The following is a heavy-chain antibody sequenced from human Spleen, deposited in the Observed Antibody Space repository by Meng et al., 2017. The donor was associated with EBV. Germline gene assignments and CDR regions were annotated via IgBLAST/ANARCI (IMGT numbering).Heavy chain of an antibody. D-gene: IGHD3-3*01. J-gene: IGHJ4*02. V-gene: IGHV2-5*02. CDR1: GFTVTTNGLG. Sequence: PTLSLLFSGFTVTTNGLGVGWSHQPPEKALELLALIYWDDDKRYRPSLKRRLTITKDTSKNQVVLTMTNMDPEDTATYYCAHRPVGFLSGYNDYWGQGSLVTVSS. CDR2: IYWDDDK. CDR3: AHRPVGFLSGYNDY.